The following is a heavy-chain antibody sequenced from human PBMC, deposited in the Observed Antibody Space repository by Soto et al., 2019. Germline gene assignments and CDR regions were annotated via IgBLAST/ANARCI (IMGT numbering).Heavy chain of an antibody. V-gene: IGHV3-23*01. CDR1: GFTFSNYA. CDR3: ARDKRELLPYYGMDV. J-gene: IGHJ6*02. D-gene: IGHD1-26*01. Sequence: GGSLRLSCAASGFTFSNYAMSWVRQAPGKGLEWVSAISGSGDSTYYADSVKGRFTISRDNSKNTLYLQMNSLRAEDTAVYYWARDKRELLPYYGMDVWGQGTTVTVSS. CDR2: ISGSGDST.